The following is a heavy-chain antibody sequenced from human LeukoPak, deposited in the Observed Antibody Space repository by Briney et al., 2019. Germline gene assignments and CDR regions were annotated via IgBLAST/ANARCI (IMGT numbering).Heavy chain of an antibody. D-gene: IGHD1-14*01. J-gene: IGHJ4*02. CDR1: GFTFNSDA. CDR3: AKDTRDDHHSDY. CDR2: ISGSGDST. Sequence: GGSLRLSCIGTGFTFNSDAMGWVRQAPGKGLEWVSGISGSGDSTYYADSVKGRFTISRDNSKNTLYLQMNSLRAEDTAVYYCAKDTRDDHHSDYWGQGTLVTVSS. V-gene: IGHV3-23*01.